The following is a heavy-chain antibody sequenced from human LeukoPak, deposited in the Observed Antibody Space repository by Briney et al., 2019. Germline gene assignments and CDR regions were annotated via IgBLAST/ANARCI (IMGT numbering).Heavy chain of an antibody. V-gene: IGHV3-23*01. CDR1: GFTFSSYA. J-gene: IGHJ4*02. CDR3: ASGCSYGFAQRNADY. D-gene: IGHD5-18*01. CDR2: ISGSGGST. Sequence: GGSLRLSCAASGFTFSSYAMSWVRQAPGKGLEWVSAISGSGGSTYYADSVKGRFTISRDNSKNTLYLQMNSLRAEDTAVYYCASGCSYGFAQRNADYWGQGTLVTVSS.